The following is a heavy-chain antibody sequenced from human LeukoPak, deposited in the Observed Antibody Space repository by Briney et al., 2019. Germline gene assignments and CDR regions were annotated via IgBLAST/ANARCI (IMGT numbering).Heavy chain of an antibody. CDR1: GGSISSGGYD. Sequence: SETLSLTCAVSGGSISSGGYDWSWIRQPPGKGLEWIGEINHSGSTNYNPSLKSRVTISVDTSKNQFSLKLSSVTAAETAVYYCARGRILIVVPSYYYYGMDVWGQGTTVTVSS. CDR2: INHSGST. J-gene: IGHJ6*02. V-gene: IGHV4-34*01. D-gene: IGHD2/OR15-2a*01. CDR3: ARGRILIVVPSYYYYGMDV.